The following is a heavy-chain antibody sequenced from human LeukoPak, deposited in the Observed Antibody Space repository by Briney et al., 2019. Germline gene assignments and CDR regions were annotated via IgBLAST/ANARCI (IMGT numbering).Heavy chain of an antibody. V-gene: IGHV3-30*18. CDR1: GFTFRTYT. CDR2: ISYDGRNK. J-gene: IGHJ4*02. CDR3: AKGPLRGTAAAIDY. Sequence: PGGSLRLSCAASGFTFRTYTMSWFRQAPGKGLEWVAVISYDGRNKHYPDSVKGRFTISRDISTDTLWLQMDSLRTEDTAVYYCAKGPLRGTAAAIDYWGQGTLVTVSS. D-gene: IGHD2-2*01.